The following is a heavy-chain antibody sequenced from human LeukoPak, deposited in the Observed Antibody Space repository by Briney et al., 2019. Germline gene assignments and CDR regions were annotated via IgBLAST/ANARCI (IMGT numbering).Heavy chain of an antibody. V-gene: IGHV4-34*01. CDR3: ASGDYVWGSYRSY. CDR2: INHSGST. Sequence: SETLSLTCAVYGGSFSGYYWSWVRQPPGKGLEWIGEINHSGSTNYNPSLKSRVTISVDTSKNQFSLKLSSVTAADTAVYYCASGDYVWGSYRSYWGQGTLVTVSS. J-gene: IGHJ4*02. CDR1: GGSFSGYY. D-gene: IGHD3-16*02.